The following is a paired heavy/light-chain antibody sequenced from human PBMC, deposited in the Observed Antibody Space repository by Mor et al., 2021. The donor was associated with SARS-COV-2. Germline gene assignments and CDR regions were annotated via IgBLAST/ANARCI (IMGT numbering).Heavy chain of an antibody. CDR3: ARHLSGTSTSWDY. CDR1: GGSLNGYY. CDR2: IHSSGST. Sequence: QVQLQQWGAGLLKPSETLSLTCAVYGGSLNGYYWSWIRQSPGKGLEWIGEIHSSGSTKYNPSLESRVTILLDTSKTQVSLKLSSVTAADTAVYYCARHLSGTSTSWDYWGQGTLVTVSS. J-gene: IGHJ4*02. D-gene: IGHD2-2*01. V-gene: IGHV4-34*01.
Light chain of an antibody. CDR2: DVS. CDR1: QSLLHSSGRTH. V-gene: IGKV2D-29*01. CDR3: SQSTQLPPT. Sequence: DIVMTQTPLSLSVIPGQPASISCKSSQSLLHSSGRTHLYWYLQKAGQPPQLLIYDVSTRFSGVPERFSGSGSGTDFTLKISRVEAEDVGVYFCSQSTQLPPTFGQGTKVEIK. J-gene: IGKJ1*01.